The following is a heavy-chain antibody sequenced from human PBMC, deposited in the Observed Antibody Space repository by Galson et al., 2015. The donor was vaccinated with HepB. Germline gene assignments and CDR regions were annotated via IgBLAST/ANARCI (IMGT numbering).Heavy chain of an antibody. J-gene: IGHJ4*02. D-gene: IGHD6-19*01. CDR3: TTDLGSGWYAR. Sequence: LRLSCAASGFTFSNYAMSWVRQAPGKGLEWVSAISDGGDDTYYADSVRGRFTISRDNFKNTLYLQMDSLKTEDTAVYYCTTDLGSGWYARWGQGIPVTVSS. V-gene: IGHV3-23*01. CDR2: ISDGGDDT. CDR1: GFTFSNYA.